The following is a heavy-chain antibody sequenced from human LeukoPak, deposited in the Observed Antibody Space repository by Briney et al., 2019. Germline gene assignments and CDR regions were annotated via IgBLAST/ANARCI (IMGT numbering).Heavy chain of an antibody. V-gene: IGHV1-69*05. CDR3: AKPKEKGKGFDI. Sequence: SVKVSCKASGGTFSSYAISWVRQAPGQGLEWMGGIIPIFGTANYAQKFQGRVTITTDESTSTAYMELSSLRSGDTAVYYSAKPKEKGKGFDIWGQGKMVTVSS. CDR2: IIPIFGTA. D-gene: IGHD3-10*01. CDR1: GGTFSSYA. J-gene: IGHJ3*02.